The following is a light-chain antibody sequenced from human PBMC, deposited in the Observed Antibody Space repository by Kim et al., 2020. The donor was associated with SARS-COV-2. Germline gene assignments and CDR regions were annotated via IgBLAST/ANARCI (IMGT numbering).Light chain of an antibody. V-gene: IGKV1-6*01. CDR3: LQDYNYPMT. Sequence: AIQMTQSPSSLSVSEGDRVTITCRASQGIRNDLGWYQQKPGKAPKLLIYAASSLQSGVPSRFSGSGSGTDFTLTISSLQPEDFATYYCLQDYNYPMTFGQGTKVEMK. CDR2: AAS. J-gene: IGKJ1*01. CDR1: QGIRND.